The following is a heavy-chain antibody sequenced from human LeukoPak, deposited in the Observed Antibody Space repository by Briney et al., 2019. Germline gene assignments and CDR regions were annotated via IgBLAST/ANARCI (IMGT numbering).Heavy chain of an antibody. D-gene: IGHD2/OR15-2a*01. CDR2: INHSGST. CDR1: GGSFSGYY. Sequence: PSETLSLTCAVYGGSFSGYYWSWIRQPPGKGLEWIGEINHSGSTNYNPSLKSRVTISVDTSKNQFSLKLSSVTAADTAVYYCARAPSPFYYFDYWGQGTLVTVSS. V-gene: IGHV4-34*01. CDR3: ARAPSPFYYFDY. J-gene: IGHJ4*02.